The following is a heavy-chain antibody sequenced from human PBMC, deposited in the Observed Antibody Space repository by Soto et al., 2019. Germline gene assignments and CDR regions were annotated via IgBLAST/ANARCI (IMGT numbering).Heavy chain of an antibody. J-gene: IGHJ4*02. CDR1: GGSVTNSSYY. CDR2: VYYRGRS. V-gene: IGHV4-39*01. Sequence: PSETLSLTCTVSGGSVTNSSYYWGWIRQSTGKGLEWIGSVYYRGRSYSKSSVKSRVTISVDTSKNQFSLNFNSVTASDTALYYCVSQRTTVLTQAYFDYWGPGALVTVS. D-gene: IGHD4-17*01. CDR3: VSQRTTVLTQAYFDY.